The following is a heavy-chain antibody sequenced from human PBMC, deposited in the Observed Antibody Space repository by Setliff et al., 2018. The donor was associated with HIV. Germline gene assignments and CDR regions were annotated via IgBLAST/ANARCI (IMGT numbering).Heavy chain of an antibody. Sequence: KLPETLSLTCSVSNGSINGYYWTRIRQPPGKGLEWIGYISHTGSTNFNPSLKSRVSMSVDLSKNQFSLHLVSVTAADTAVYFCARVHLYDATAYYSSFESWGPGILVTVSS. V-gene: IGHV4-59*01. CDR2: ISHTGST. CDR1: NGSINGYY. D-gene: IGHD2-21*01. CDR3: ARVHLYDATAYYSSFES. J-gene: IGHJ4*02.